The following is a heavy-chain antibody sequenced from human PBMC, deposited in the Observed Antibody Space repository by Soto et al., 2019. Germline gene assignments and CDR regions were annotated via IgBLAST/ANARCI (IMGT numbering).Heavy chain of an antibody. CDR1: GFTFSDYY. CDR3: AREEEDCGGGCANFDY. V-gene: IGHV3-11*01. D-gene: IGHD2-21*02. CDR2: MSSSGSNI. J-gene: IGHJ4*02. Sequence: QVQLVESGGGLVKPGGTLRLSCAATGFTFSDYYMSWIRQAPGKGLEWVSYMSSSGSNIKYADSVKGRFTISRDNAKNSLYLQMNSLRAEDTAVYYCAREEEDCGGGCANFDYWGQGTLVTVSS.